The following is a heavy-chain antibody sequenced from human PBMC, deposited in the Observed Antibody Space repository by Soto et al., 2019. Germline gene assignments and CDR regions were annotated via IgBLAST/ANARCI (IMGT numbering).Heavy chain of an antibody. J-gene: IGHJ4*02. CDR1: GFTYSTYT. CDR3: ARDGVSSFEYTGNYGTYFDY. CDR2: ISYDGNNK. Sequence: GGSLRLSCAASGFTYSTYTMHWVRQAPGKGLEWVAVISYDGNNKFYADSVKGRFTISRDSTKQTLYLQMNSLRPDDTAMYYCARDGVSSFEYTGNYGTYFDYCSRGSLVTVSS. D-gene: IGHD1-7*01. V-gene: IGHV3-30-3*01.